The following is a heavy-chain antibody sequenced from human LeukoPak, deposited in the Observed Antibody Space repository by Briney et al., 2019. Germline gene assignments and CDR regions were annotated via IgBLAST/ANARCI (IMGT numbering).Heavy chain of an antibody. D-gene: IGHD2-2*01. CDR3: AKDLAVVVHNAFDI. Sequence: AGGSLRLSCAASGFTVTSYGMYWVRHAPGKGLEWVAFIRYDGSIKYYADSVKGRFTISRDNSKNTLYLQMNSLRAEDTALYYCAKDLAVVVHNAFDIWGQGTMVTVSS. V-gene: IGHV3-30*02. CDR1: GFTVTSYG. J-gene: IGHJ3*02. CDR2: IRYDGSIK.